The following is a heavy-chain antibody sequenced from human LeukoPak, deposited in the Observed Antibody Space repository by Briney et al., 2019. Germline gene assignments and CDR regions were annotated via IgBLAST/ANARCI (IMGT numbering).Heavy chain of an antibody. CDR1: GFTFSSYG. J-gene: IGHJ3*02. V-gene: IGHV3-30*03. Sequence: GGSLRLSCAAYGFTFSSYGMHWVRQAPGKGLEWVAVISYDGSNKYYADSVKGRFTISRDNSKNTLYLQMNSLRAEDTAVYYCARDSSSEAVTIFGVVNAFDIWGQGTMVTVSS. CDR2: ISYDGSNK. D-gene: IGHD3-3*01. CDR3: ARDSSSEAVTIFGVVNAFDI.